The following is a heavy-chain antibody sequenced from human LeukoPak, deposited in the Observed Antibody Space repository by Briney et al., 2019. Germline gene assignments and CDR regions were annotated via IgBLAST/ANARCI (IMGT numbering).Heavy chain of an antibody. J-gene: IGHJ4*02. D-gene: IGHD6-19*01. CDR2: INTDGSST. V-gene: IGHV3-74*01. Sequence: PGGSLRLSCAASGFTFSSYWMHWVRQAPGKGLVWDSRINTDGSSTSYADSVKGRFTISRDNAKNTLYLQMNSLRAEDTAVYYCARESVGSSGWYAGIDYWGQGTLVTVSS. CDR3: ARESVGSSGWYAGIDY. CDR1: GFTFSSYW.